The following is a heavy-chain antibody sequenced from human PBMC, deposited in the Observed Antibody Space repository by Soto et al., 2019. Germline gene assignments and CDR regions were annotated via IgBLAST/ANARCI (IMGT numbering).Heavy chain of an antibody. D-gene: IGHD3-16*01. J-gene: IGHJ3*02. CDR2: TYYRSKWYN. Sequence: PXQTLSLTCVISGDSVSSNSAACNWIRQSPSRGLEWLGRTYYRSKWYNDYAVSVKSRITINPDTSKNQFSLQLNSVTPEDTAVYYCARNEVTFGGVIPDAFDIWGQGTMVTV. CDR1: GDSVSSNSAA. CDR3: ARNEVTFGGVIPDAFDI. V-gene: IGHV6-1*01.